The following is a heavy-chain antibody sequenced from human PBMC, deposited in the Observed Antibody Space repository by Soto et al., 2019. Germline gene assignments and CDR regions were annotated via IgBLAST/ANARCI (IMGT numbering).Heavy chain of an antibody. V-gene: IGHV3-43*01. J-gene: IGHJ5*02. D-gene: IGHD3-22*01. Sequence: EVQLVESGGVVVQPGGSLRLSCAASGFTFDDYTMHWFRQAPGKGLEWFSVISWDGGSTYYADSVKGRFTISRDNSKNFLYLQMNSLRTEDTALYCCAKDYLVYDGRGWFDPWGQGNLVTVSS. CDR1: GFTFDDYT. CDR3: AKDYLVYDGRGWFDP. CDR2: ISWDGGST.